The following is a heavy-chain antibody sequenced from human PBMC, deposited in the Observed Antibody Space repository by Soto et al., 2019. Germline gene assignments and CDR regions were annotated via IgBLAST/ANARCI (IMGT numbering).Heavy chain of an antibody. J-gene: IGHJ4*02. V-gene: IGHV3-53*01. Sequence: GWSLRLSCAASGFTVSSNYMSWVRQAPGKGLEWVSVIYSGGSTYYADSVKGRFTISRDNSKNTLYLQMNSLRAEDTAVYYCASDRASWSGYSGYFDNWGQGTLLTVSS. CDR2: IYSGGST. D-gene: IGHD3-3*01. CDR1: GFTVSSNY. CDR3: ASDRASWSGYSGYFDN.